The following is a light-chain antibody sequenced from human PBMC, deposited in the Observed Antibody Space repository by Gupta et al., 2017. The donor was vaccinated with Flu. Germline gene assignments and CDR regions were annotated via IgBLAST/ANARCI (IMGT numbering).Light chain of an antibody. J-gene: IGLJ1*01. Sequence: SYELTQPPSVSLSPGQTASITCSGDKLGDKYTCWYQQKPGQSPVLVIYQDDRRPSGIPERFSGSNSGNTATLTISGTQSIDEADYYCQAWDRSTGVFGTGTKVTVL. V-gene: IGLV3-1*01. CDR3: QAWDRSTGV. CDR1: KLGDKY. CDR2: QDD.